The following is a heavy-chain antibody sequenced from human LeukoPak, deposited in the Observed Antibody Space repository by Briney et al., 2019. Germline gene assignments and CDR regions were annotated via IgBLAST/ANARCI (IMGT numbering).Heavy chain of an antibody. CDR2: IYYSGST. D-gene: IGHD5-12*01. CDR3: ARANSGYGFPYGMDV. CDR1: GGSISSYY. J-gene: IGHJ6*02. V-gene: IGHV4-59*01. Sequence: SETLSLTCTVSGGSISSYYWSWIRQPPGKGLEWIGYIYYSGSTNYNPSLKSRVTISVDTSKNQFSLKLSSVTAADTAVYYCARANSGYGFPYGMDVWGQGTSVTVSS.